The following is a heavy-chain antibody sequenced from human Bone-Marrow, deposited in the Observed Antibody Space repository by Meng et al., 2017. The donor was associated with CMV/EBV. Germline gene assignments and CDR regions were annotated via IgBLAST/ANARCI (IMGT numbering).Heavy chain of an antibody. CDR1: GFTFIKYA. J-gene: IGHJ4*02. CDR2: IYTDDIKT. Sequence: GGSLRLSCAASGFTFIKYAMSWVRQAPGKGLEWVSVIYTDDIKTYYADSVKGRFTISRDNSKNSLYLQMNSLRAEDTAVYYCAIVAGYTASGWGQGTLVTVSS. D-gene: IGHD2-2*02. CDR3: AIVAGYTASG. V-gene: IGHV3-23*03.